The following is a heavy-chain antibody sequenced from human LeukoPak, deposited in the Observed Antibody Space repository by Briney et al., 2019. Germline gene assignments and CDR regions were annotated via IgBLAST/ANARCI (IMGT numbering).Heavy chain of an antibody. CDR3: ARGPLWFGELLFYWFDP. CDR1: GGSISSYY. CDR2: IYTSGST. Sequence: SETLSLTCTVSGGSISSYYWSWIRQPPGKGLEWIGRIYTSGSTNYNPSLKGRVTMSVDTSKNQFSLKLSSVTAADTAVYYCARGPLWFGELLFYWFDPWGQGTLVTVSS. J-gene: IGHJ5*02. V-gene: IGHV4-4*07. D-gene: IGHD3-10*01.